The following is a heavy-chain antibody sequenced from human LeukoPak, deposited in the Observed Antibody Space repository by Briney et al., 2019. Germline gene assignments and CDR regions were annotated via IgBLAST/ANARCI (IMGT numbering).Heavy chain of an antibody. V-gene: IGHV4-59*01. D-gene: IGHD3-9*01. Sequence: SETLSLTCTVSGVSISSYYWSWIRQPPGKGLEWIGYIYYSGSTNYNPSLKSRVTISVDTSKNQFSLKLSSVTAADTAVYYCARTPPYYDILTGYYPIDAFGIWGQGTMVTVSS. CDR2: IYYSGST. J-gene: IGHJ3*02. CDR3: ARTPPYYDILTGYYPIDAFGI. CDR1: GVSISSYY.